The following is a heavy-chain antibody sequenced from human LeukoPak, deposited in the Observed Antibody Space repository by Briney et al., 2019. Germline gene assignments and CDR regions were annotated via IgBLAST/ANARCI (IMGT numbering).Heavy chain of an antibody. D-gene: IGHD3-10*01. V-gene: IGHV1-2*02. CDR1: GYTFIDYY. Sequence: GASVKVSCKASGYTFIDYYVHWVRQAPGQGLEWMGWINPNSGGTNYAQDFQGRVTISRGTSISTAYMELSRLRSDDTAVYYCARAAGEFALYYFDYWGQGTLVTVSS. CDR2: INPNSGGT. J-gene: IGHJ4*02. CDR3: ARAAGEFALYYFDY.